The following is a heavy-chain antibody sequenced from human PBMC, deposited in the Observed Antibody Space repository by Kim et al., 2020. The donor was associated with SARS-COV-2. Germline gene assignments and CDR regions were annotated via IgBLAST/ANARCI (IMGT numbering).Heavy chain of an antibody. CDR3: AKVTTLTAPFYDY. Sequence: GGSLRLSCAASGFTFSSYALSWVRQAPGKGLEWVSRISASGGDTYYADSVQGRFTISRDNSKNALNLEMNSLRAEDTALYYFAKVTTLTAPFYDYWGQGT. CDR1: GFTFSSYA. J-gene: IGHJ4*02. V-gene: IGHV3-23*01. D-gene: IGHD4-4*01. CDR2: ISASGGDT.